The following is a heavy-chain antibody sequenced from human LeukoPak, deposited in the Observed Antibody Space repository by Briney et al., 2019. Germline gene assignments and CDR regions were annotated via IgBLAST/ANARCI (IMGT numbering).Heavy chain of an antibody. CDR3: ATRGYSYDPFDY. J-gene: IGHJ4*02. Sequence: GGSLRLSCAASGFTFSSYAMSWVRQAPGKGLEWVSAISGSGGSTYYADSVKGRFTISRDNSKNTLYLQMNSLRAEGTAVYYCATRGYSYDPFDYWGQGTLVTVSS. V-gene: IGHV3-23*01. CDR2: ISGSGGST. D-gene: IGHD5-18*01. CDR1: GFTFSSYA.